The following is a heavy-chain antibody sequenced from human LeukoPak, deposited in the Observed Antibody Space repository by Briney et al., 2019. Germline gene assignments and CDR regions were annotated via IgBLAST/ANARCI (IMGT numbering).Heavy chain of an antibody. CDR3: AKDLFDSRKGGDYFDY. Sequence: GSLRLSCTASGFTFSSYSLHWVRQAPGKGLEWVSAVSGSGGTTYYADSVKGRFTISRDNSKKTLYLQMNSLRAEDTAVYYCAKDLFDSRKGGDYFDYWGQGTLVTVS. J-gene: IGHJ4*02. CDR1: GFTFSSYS. V-gene: IGHV3-23*01. D-gene: IGHD3-22*01. CDR2: VSGSGGTT.